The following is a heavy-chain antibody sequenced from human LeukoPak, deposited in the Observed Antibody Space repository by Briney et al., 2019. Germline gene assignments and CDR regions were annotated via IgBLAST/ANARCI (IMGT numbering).Heavy chain of an antibody. J-gene: IGHJ6*02. CDR3: ARKGGGYYYYYGMDV. CDR1: GFTFSDYY. Sequence: PGGSLRLSCAASGFTFSDYYMGWIRQAPGKGLECVSYITSSGTTIYYADLVKGRFTISRDNAKNSLYLQMNSLRAEDTAVYYCARKGGGYYYYYGMDVWGQGTTVTVSS. V-gene: IGHV3-11*04. CDR2: ITSSGTTI. D-gene: IGHD2-15*01.